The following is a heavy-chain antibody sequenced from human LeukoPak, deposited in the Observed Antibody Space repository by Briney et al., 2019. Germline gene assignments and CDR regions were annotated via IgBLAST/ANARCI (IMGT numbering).Heavy chain of an antibody. J-gene: IGHJ4*02. CDR2: INHSGST. CDR1: GGSFSGYY. V-gene: IGHV4-34*01. D-gene: IGHD6-13*01. CDR3: ARTAAAGGYCDY. Sequence: SETLSLTCAVYGGSFSGYYWSWIRQPPGKGLEWIGEINHSGSTNYNPSLKSRVTISVDTSKNQFSLKLSSVTAADAAGYYCARTAAAGGYCDYWGQVTLVTVAS.